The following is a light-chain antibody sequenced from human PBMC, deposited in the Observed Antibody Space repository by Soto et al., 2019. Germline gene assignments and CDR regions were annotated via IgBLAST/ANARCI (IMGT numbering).Light chain of an antibody. CDR2: GAS. CDR1: ERIGSW. CDR3: QHTYSFPHT. Sequence: DFQMTQTPSSVSASVGDRVTITCRASERIGSWLAWYQQKPGKAPKLLISGASNFKGEVTSRFGGSGSEADFALTISSLQPEYVATYYCQHTYSFPHTFGQGTKVEIK. J-gene: IGKJ2*01. V-gene: IGKV1-12*01.